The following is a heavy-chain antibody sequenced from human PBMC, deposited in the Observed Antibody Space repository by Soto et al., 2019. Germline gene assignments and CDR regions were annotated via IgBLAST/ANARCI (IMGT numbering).Heavy chain of an antibody. CDR2: IYYSGST. CDR1: GGAINDFY. D-gene: IGHD6-6*01. V-gene: IGHV4-59*01. Sequence: SETLSLTCTVSGGAINDFYWSWIRQPPGKGLEWIGYIYYSGSTDYNPSLKGRVTISVDTSKNQFSLKLRSVTAADTAVYYCARVGGVAARTFDYWGQGTLVTVSS. CDR3: ARVGGVAARTFDY. J-gene: IGHJ4*02.